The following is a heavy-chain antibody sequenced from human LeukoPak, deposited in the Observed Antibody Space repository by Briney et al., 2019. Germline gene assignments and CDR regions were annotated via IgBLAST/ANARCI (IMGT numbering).Heavy chain of an antibody. D-gene: IGHD4-17*01. J-gene: IGHJ3*02. CDR3: ATYGDYAAFDI. V-gene: IGHV4-61*02. CDR2: IYTSGST. Sequence: TLSLTCTVSGGSISSGSYYWSWIRQPAGKGLEWIGGIYTSGSTNYNPSLKSRVTISVDTSKNQFSLKLSSLTAADTAVYYCATYGDYAAFDIWGQGTMVTVSS. CDR1: GGSISSGSYY.